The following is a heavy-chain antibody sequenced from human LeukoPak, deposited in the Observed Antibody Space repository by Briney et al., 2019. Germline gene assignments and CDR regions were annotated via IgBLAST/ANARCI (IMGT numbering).Heavy chain of an antibody. CDR1: GFTFSRYA. V-gene: IGHV3-23*01. D-gene: IGHD2/OR15-2a*01. CDR3: AKDLDSTDLYDNAD. CDR2: IGTDEART. J-gene: IGHJ1*01. Sequence: PGGSLRLSCVASGFTFSRYAMNWVRQTPGKRLEWISLIGTDEARTHYADSVKGRFIISRDNSKNTLFLQMYSVRTEDTAVYYCAKDLDSTDLYDNADWGQGTLVTVPS.